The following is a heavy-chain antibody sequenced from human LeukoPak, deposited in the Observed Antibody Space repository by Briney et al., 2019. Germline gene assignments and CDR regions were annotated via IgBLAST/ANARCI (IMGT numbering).Heavy chain of an antibody. V-gene: IGHV3-30-3*01. D-gene: IGHD2-2*01. J-gene: IGHJ6*03. CDR3: ARGGFCSSTSCYGDYYYYYYMDV. Sequence: GGSLRLSCAASGFTFSSYAMHWVRQAPGKGLEWVAVISYDGSNKYYADSVKGRFTISRDNSKNTLYLQMNSLRAEDAAVYYCARGGFCSSTSCYGDYYYYYYMDVWGKGTTVTVSS. CDR1: GFTFSSYA. CDR2: ISYDGSNK.